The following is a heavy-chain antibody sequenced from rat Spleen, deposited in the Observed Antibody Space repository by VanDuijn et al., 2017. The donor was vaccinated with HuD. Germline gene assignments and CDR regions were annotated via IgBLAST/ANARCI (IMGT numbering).Heavy chain of an antibody. CDR1: GFNFNNYY. D-gene: IGHD1-10*01. CDR3: TREGWDNNYHWFDY. Sequence: EVQLVESGGGLMQPGRSMKFSCAASGFNFNNYYMAWVRQAPTKGLEWVASISYDGTATYYRDSVKGRFTLSRDNAKSTLYLQMGSLRSEDTATYYCTREGWDNNYHWFDYWGQGTLVTVSS. J-gene: IGHJ3*01. CDR2: ISYDGTAT. V-gene: IGHV5-20*01.